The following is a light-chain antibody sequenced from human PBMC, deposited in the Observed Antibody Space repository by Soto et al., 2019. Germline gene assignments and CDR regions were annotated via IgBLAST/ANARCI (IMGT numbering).Light chain of an antibody. CDR1: GSNVGAYNY. Sequence: QSVLTQPRSVSGSPGQSVTISCTGTGSNVGAYNYVSWYQQHPGKAPKLMIYDVSNRPSGVPDRFSGSKSANTASLTISGLQPEHEADYYCCSYAGTYIHYVFGSGTKLTVL. J-gene: IGLJ1*01. V-gene: IGLV2-11*01. CDR3: CSYAGTYIHYV. CDR2: DVS.